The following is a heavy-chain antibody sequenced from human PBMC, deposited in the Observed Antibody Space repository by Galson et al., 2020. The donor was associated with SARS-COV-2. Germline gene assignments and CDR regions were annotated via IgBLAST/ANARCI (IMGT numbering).Heavy chain of an antibody. CDR3: ARDPGSGWSDGYYYYGMDV. CDR1: GFTFSSYA. V-gene: IGHV3-30-3*01. D-gene: IGHD6-19*01. CDR2: ISYDGSNK. J-gene: IGHJ6*02. Sequence: GSLRLSCAASGFTFSSYAMHCVRQAPGKGLEWVAVISYDGSNKYYADSVKGRFTISRDNSKNTLYLQMNSLRAEDTAVYYCARDPGSGWSDGYYYYGMDVWGQGTTVTVSS.